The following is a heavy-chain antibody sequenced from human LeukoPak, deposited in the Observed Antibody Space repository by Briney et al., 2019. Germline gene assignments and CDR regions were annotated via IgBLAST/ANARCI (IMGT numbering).Heavy chain of an antibody. D-gene: IGHD3-10*01. CDR2: VSSGGTTI. J-gene: IGHJ4*02. V-gene: IGHV3-48*03. Sequence: GGSLRLSCAASGXTFSSYEMNWVRQAPGKGLEWVSHVSSGGTTIYYADSVKGRFTISRDNAKNSLYLQMNGLRAEDTAVYYCAKSFMDWGQGTLVTVSS. CDR3: AKSFMD. CDR1: GXTFSSYE.